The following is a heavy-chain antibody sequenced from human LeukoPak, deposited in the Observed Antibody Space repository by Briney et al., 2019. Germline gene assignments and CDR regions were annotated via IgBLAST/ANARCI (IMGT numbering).Heavy chain of an antibody. CDR2: ISGSGGST. CDR1: GFTFSSYA. Sequence: GGSLGLSCAASGFTFSSYAMSWVRQAPGKGLEWVSAISGSGGSTYYADSVKGRFTISRDNSKNTLYLQMNSLRAEDTAVYYCAREKEGYCSRTSCYLDYYYYYMDVWGKGTTVTISS. J-gene: IGHJ6*03. CDR3: AREKEGYCSRTSCYLDYYYYYMDV. V-gene: IGHV3-23*01. D-gene: IGHD2-2*01.